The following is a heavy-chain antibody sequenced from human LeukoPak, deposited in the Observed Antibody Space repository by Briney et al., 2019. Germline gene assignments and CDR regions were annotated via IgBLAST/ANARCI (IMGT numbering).Heavy chain of an antibody. V-gene: IGHV3-9*01. CDR1: GFTVSSNY. J-gene: IGHJ4*02. Sequence: GGSLRLSCAASGFTVSSNYMSWVRQAPGKGLEWVSGISWNSGSIGYADSVKGRFTISRDNAKNSLYLQMNSLRAEDTALYYCAKGTSSHYGDLVDYWGQGTLVTVSS. D-gene: IGHD4-17*01. CDR3: AKGTSSHYGDLVDY. CDR2: ISWNSGSI.